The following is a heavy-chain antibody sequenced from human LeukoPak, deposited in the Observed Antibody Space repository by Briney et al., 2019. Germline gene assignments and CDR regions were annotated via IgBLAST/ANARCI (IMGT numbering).Heavy chain of an antibody. D-gene: IGHD1-20*01. V-gene: IGHV5-51*01. J-gene: IGHJ4*02. CDR2: IYPGDSKT. CDR3: ARLGLPGMTLCYFDN. CDR1: GYTFTTYW. Sequence: GESMKISCQGSGYTFTTYWIAWVRQMPGKGLEWMGIIYPGDSKTRYSPSFQGQVTISADKSTSTAYLQWSGLKASDTAIFYCARLGLPGMTLCYFDNWGQGTLVTVSS.